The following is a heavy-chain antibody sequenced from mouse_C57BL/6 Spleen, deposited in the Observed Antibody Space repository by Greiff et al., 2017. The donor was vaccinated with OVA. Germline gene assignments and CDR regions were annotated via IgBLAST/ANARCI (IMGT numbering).Heavy chain of an antibody. CDR1: GYTFTDYE. CDR3: TRWDDGYYFDY. V-gene: IGHV1-15*01. J-gene: IGHJ2*01. CDR2: IDPETGGT. Sequence: QVQLQQSGAELVRPGASVTLSCKASGYTFTDYEMHWVKQTPLHGLEWIGAIDPETGGTAYNQKFKGKAILTADKSSSTAYMELRSLTSEDSAVYYCTRWDDGYYFDYWGQGTTLTVSS. D-gene: IGHD2-3*01.